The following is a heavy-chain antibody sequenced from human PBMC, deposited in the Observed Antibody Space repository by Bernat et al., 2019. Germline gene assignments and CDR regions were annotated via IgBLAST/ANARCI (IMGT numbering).Heavy chain of an antibody. V-gene: IGHV3-7*03. Sequence: EVQLVESGGGLVQPGGSLTLSCAASGFTFRSSWMRWIRQAPGKGLEWVANIKQDGTEIYYVDAVKGRFTISRDNAKNSLYLQMNSLRAEDTAVYYCVKATDSWGQGTLVTVSS. J-gene: IGHJ4*02. CDR1: GFTFRSSW. CDR3: VKATDS. CDR2: IKQDGTEI.